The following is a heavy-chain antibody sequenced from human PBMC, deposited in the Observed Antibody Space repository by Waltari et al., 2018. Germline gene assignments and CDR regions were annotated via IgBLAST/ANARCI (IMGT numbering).Heavy chain of an antibody. CDR3: VSGGWGFYFDY. CDR1: GFGFSSYS. CDR2: ISSSTTYI. D-gene: IGHD7-27*01. Sequence: EVQLVESGGGLVKPGGSLRLSWGASGFGFSSYSMNWVRQAPGKGLEWVSSISSSTTYIHYADSVKGRFTISRDNAKNSLYLQMNSLRVEDTAVYYCVSGGWGFYFDYWGQGTVVTVSS. J-gene: IGHJ4*02. V-gene: IGHV3-21*01.